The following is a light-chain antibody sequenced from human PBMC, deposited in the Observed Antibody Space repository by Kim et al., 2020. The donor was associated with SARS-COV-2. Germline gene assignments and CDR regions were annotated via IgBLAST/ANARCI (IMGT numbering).Light chain of an antibody. CDR3: SSYTSSSVV. Sequence: QSALTQPASVSGSPGQSITISCTGTSSDVGGYNYVSWYQQHPGKAPKLMIYDVSNRPSGVSNRFSGSKSGNTASLTSSGLQAEDEADYYCSSYTSSSVVFGGGTQLTVL. CDR2: DVS. J-gene: IGLJ2*01. V-gene: IGLV2-14*03. CDR1: SSDVGGYNY.